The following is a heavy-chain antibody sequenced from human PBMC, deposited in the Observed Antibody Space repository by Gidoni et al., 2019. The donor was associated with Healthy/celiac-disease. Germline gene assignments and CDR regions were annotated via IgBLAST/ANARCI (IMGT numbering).Heavy chain of an antibody. D-gene: IGHD4-17*01. Sequence: QVQLVQSGAAVKKPAASVQVSCKASGYTFTSHGTSWVRQAPGQGLEWMGWIGAYNGNTNYAQKLQGRVTMTTDTSTSKAYMELRSLRSDDTAVYYCAKGEGSLNDYGDGNWGQGTLVTVSS. V-gene: IGHV1-18*01. CDR1: GYTFTSHG. CDR3: AKGEGSLNDYGDGN. J-gene: IGHJ4*02. CDR2: IGAYNGNT.